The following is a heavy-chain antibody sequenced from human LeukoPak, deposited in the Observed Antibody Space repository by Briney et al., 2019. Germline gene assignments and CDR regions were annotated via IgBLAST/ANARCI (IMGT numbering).Heavy chain of an antibody. D-gene: IGHD2-21*02. CDR1: GYSFSSYW. CDR3: ARGPQSDLVLSEY. J-gene: IGHJ4*02. V-gene: IGHV5-51*01. CDR2: IYPGDSDI. Sequence: GESLKISCKGSGYSFSSYWIGWVRQMPGKGLEWMGIIYPGDSDIRYSPSFQGQVTISADKSISTAYLQWSSLKASDTAMYYCARGPQSDLVLSEYWGQGTLVTVSS.